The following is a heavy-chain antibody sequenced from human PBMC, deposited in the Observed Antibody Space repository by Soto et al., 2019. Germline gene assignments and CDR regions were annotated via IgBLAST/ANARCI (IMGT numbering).Heavy chain of an antibody. Sequence: QVQLVQSGAEVKKPGSSVKVSCKASGGTFSSYAISWVRQAPGQGLEGMGGIIPIFGTANYAQKFQGRVTITADDATSTAYMELSSLRSEDTAVYYCARVRCYYDSSGPVYYFDYWGQGTLVTVSS. V-gene: IGHV1-69*01. CDR1: GGTFSSYA. CDR2: IIPIFGTA. CDR3: ARVRCYYDSSGPVYYFDY. D-gene: IGHD3-22*01. J-gene: IGHJ4*02.